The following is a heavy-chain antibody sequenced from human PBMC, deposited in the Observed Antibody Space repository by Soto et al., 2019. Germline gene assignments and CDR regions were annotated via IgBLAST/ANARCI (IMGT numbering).Heavy chain of an antibody. Sequence: EVQLVESGGGLVQPGGSLRLSCAASGFTVSSNYMSWVRQAPGKGLEWVSLIYSDGTTYYADSVKGRFTIYRDNSKNTLYLQMNSLRAEDTAVYYCARDRSGRNWGQGTLVTVSS. J-gene: IGHJ4*02. V-gene: IGHV3-66*01. CDR1: GFTVSSNY. CDR3: ARDRSGRN. CDR2: IYSDGTT. D-gene: IGHD1-26*01.